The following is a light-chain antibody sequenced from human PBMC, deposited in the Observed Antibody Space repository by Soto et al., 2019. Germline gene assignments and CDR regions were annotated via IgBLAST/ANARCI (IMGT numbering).Light chain of an antibody. J-gene: IGLJ1*01. CDR1: SSDVGGYNF. Sequence: QSVLTQPSSVSESPGQSVTISCTGTSSDVGGYNFVSWYQHHPGKAPKLMIYDVSKRPSGVPDRFSGSRSGYTASLTISGLQVGDEADYYCCSSAGSTSYVFGAGTKVTVL. CDR2: DVS. V-gene: IGLV2-11*01. CDR3: CSSAGSTSYV.